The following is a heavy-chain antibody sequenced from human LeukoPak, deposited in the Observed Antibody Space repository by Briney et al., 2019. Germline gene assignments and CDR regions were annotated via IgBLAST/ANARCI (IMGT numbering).Heavy chain of an antibody. D-gene: IGHD3-10*01. CDR3: AKMIMVREVMDY. J-gene: IGHJ4*02. V-gene: IGHV3-23*01. CDR2: ISGSGGST. Sequence: GGSLRLSCAASGFTFSSYAMSWVRQAPGKGLEWVSAISGSGGSTYYAASVKDRFTISRDNSKNTLYLQMNSLRAEDTAVYYCAKMIMVREVMDYWGQGTLVTVSS. CDR1: GFTFSSYA.